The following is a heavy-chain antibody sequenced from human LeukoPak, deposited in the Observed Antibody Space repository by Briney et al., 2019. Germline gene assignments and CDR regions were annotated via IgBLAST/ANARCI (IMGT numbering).Heavy chain of an antibody. Sequence: GGSVRLSCAVSGFTFSSYSMNWVRQAPGKGLEWVSYISYRGSTIYCADSVKGRFTISRDNGKNSLNLQMNSLRAEDTAVYYCASAGNSGYWGQGTLVTVSS. J-gene: IGHJ4*02. V-gene: IGHV3-48*01. CDR1: GFTFSSYS. CDR3: ASAGNSGY. CDR2: ISYRGSTI. D-gene: IGHD5-12*01.